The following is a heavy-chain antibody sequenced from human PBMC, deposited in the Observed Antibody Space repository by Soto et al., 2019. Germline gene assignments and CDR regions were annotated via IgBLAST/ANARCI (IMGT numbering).Heavy chain of an antibody. CDR2: IYYSGST. CDR1: GGSISSYY. Sequence: SETLSLTCTVSGGSISSYYWSWIRQPPGKGLEWIGYIYYSGSTNYNPSLKSRVTISVDTSKNQFSLKLSSVTAADTAVYYCARGDWSFDYWGQGTLVTVSS. CDR3: ARGDWSFDY. J-gene: IGHJ4*02. D-gene: IGHD3-9*01. V-gene: IGHV4-59*01.